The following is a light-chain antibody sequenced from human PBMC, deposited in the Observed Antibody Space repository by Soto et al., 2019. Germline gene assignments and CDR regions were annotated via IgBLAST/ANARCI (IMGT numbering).Light chain of an antibody. CDR3: QQYLSAPLT. CDR2: WAS. V-gene: IGKV4-1*01. Sequence: DIVMTQSPDFLAVSLGERATINCKSSQSVLYSSNNNNYLAWYQQKPGQPPKLLIYWASVRESGVPDRFSGRGSGTDFPLSISSLQAEDVAVYYCQQYLSAPLTFAPGTKVDIK. J-gene: IGKJ3*01. CDR1: QSVLYSSNNNNY.